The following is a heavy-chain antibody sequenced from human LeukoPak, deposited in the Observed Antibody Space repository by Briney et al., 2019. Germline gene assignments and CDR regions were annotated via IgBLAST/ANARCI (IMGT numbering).Heavy chain of an antibody. J-gene: IGHJ4*02. Sequence: GGSLRLSCAASGFTFSSYSMNWVRQAPRKGLEWVSYISSSSSTIYYADSVKGRFTISRDNAKNSLYLQMNSLRAEDTAVYYCARDYEWLRFWGQGTLVTVSS. CDR3: ARDYEWLRF. D-gene: IGHD5-12*01. V-gene: IGHV3-48*01. CDR2: ISSSSSTI. CDR1: GFTFSSYS.